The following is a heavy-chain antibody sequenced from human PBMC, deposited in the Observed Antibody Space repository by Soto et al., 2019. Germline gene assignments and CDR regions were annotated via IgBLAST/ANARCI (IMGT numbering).Heavy chain of an antibody. CDR1: GFRFNNYG. J-gene: IGHJ6*02. CDR2: ISYDESNQ. V-gene: IGHV3-30*03. D-gene: IGHD6-6*01. CDR3: ARDLLQFVDVGYYYYGMDV. Sequence: GGSLRLSCAASGFRFNNYGMHWVRQAPCKGLEWVAVISYDESNQYYADSVEGRFTISRDNSNSTLYVQMNSLRVEDTAVYYCARDLLQFVDVGYYYYGMDVWGQGTTVTVSS.